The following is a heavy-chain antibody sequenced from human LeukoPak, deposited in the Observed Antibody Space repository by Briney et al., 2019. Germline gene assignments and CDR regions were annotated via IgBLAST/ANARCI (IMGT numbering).Heavy chain of an antibody. J-gene: IGHJ4*02. Sequence: SVKVSCKASGGTFSSYAISWVRQAPGQGLEWMGRIIPIFGTANYAQKFQGRVTITTDESTSTAYMELSSLRSEDTAVYYCARDRWVRGVIIPYYFDYWGQGTLVTVSS. CDR1: GGTFSSYA. V-gene: IGHV1-69*05. CDR3: ARDRWVRGVIIPYYFDY. CDR2: IIPIFGTA. D-gene: IGHD3-10*01.